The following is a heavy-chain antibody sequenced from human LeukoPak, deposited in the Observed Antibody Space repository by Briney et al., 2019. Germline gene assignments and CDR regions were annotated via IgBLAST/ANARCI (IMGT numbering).Heavy chain of an antibody. J-gene: IGHJ4*02. CDR2: IYYRGRT. CDR3: ARGQQWLPHFDY. D-gene: IGHD6-19*01. Sequence: PSQTLSLTCTVSGGSISSGYYYWSWIRQPPWKGLEWIGYIYYRGRTYYNPSLKSRVTISVDTSKNQFSLKLSSVTAADTAVYYCARGQQWLPHFDYWGQGTLVTVSS. CDR1: GGSISSGYYY. V-gene: IGHV4-30-4*08.